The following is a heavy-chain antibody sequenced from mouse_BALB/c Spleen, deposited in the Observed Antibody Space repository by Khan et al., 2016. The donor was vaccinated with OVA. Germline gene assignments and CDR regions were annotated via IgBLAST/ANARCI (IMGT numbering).Heavy chain of an antibody. CDR1: GYSITSDYA. D-gene: IGHD2-3*01. V-gene: IGHV3-2*02. Sequence: EVQLVESGPGLVKPSQSLSLTCTVTGYSITSDYAWNWIRQFPGNKLEWMGYISSSGSINYKPALKSRISFTRDTSKNQFFLQFNSVTTDDTATYYCARDGSRYNYSIDYWGQGTSVTVSS. J-gene: IGHJ4*01. CDR2: ISSSGSI. CDR3: ARDGSRYNYSIDY.